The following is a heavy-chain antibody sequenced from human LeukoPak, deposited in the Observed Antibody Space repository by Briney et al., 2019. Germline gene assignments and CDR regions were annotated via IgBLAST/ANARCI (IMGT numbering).Heavy chain of an antibody. CDR1: GYTFTSYY. CDR2: INPSGGST. J-gene: IGHJ3*02. Sequence: GASVKVSCKASGYTFTSYYMHWVRQAPGQGLEWMGIINPSGGSTSYAQKFQGRVTMTRDTSTSTVYMELSSLRSDDTAVYYCARVLGQWLVRGAFDIWGQGTMVTVSS. CDR3: ARVLGQWLVRGAFDI. D-gene: IGHD6-19*01. V-gene: IGHV1-46*01.